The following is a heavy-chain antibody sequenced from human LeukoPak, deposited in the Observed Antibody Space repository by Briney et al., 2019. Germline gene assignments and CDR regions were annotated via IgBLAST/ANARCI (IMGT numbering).Heavy chain of an antibody. V-gene: IGHV3-33*06. J-gene: IGHJ4*02. CDR3: AKDAQRGFDYSNSLEY. CDR2: IWNDGSNK. CDR1: GFTFSHYG. Sequence: GGSLRLSCAASGFTFSHYGMHWVRQAPGRGLEWVAVIWNDGSNKYYADSVKGRFTISRDNSQNTVDPHMNSLRAEDTAVYYCAKDAQRGFDYSNSLEYWGQGTLVTVSS. D-gene: IGHD4-11*01.